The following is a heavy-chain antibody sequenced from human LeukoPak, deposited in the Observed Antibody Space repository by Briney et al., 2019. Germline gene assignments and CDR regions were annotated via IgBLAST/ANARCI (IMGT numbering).Heavy chain of an antibody. V-gene: IGHV1-2*02. J-gene: IGHJ4*02. CDR3: ARNGKPWLVTSLFDY. D-gene: IGHD6-19*01. CDR2: INPNSGGT. Sequence: GASVKVSCKASGYTFTGYYMHWVRQAPGQGLEWMGWINPNSGGTNYAQKSQGRVTMTRDTSISTAYMELSRLRSDDTAVYYCARNGKPWLVTSLFDYWGQGTLVTVSS. CDR1: GYTFTGYY.